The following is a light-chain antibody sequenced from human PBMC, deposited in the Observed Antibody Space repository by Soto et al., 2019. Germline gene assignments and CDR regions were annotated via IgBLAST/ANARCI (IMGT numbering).Light chain of an antibody. V-gene: IGKV4-1*01. J-gene: IGKJ1*01. CDR3: QQYNNWPRT. CDR1: QTVLYSPNNKNY. Sequence: DIVLTQSPDSLTVSLGERATINCKSSQTVLYSPNNKNYLAWYQQKPGQPPKLLIYWASTRESGVPDRFTGSGSATDFTLTITSLQAEDVAVYYCQQYNNWPRTFGQGTKVDIK. CDR2: WAS.